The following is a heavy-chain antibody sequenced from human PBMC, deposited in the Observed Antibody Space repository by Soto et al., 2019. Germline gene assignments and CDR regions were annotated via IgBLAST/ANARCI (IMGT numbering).Heavy chain of an antibody. D-gene: IGHD1-26*01. CDR3: ARGEQYSGRIFDY. CDR2: TYYRSKWYY. CDR1: GDSVSSNSAG. Sequence: SQTLSLTCAITGDSVSSNSAGWSWVRQSPSRGLEWLGRTYYRSKWYYGYAVSVRGRSTINPDTSKNQYSLQLNSVTPEDTAVYFCARGEQYSGRIFDYWGQGTLVTVSS. J-gene: IGHJ4*01. V-gene: IGHV6-1*01.